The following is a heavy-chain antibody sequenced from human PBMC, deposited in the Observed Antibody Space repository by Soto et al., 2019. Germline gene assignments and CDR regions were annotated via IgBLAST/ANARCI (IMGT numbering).Heavy chain of an antibody. CDR2: VHYDGTKK. CDR1: GFTFSSYV. CDR3: ARETSYDFWSGPQTMDV. V-gene: IGHV3-33*01. J-gene: IGHJ6*02. D-gene: IGHD3-3*01. Sequence: QVQLVESGGGVVQPGTSLRLSCAPSGFTFSSYVMHWVLQAPGKGLEWVAVVHYDGTKKYYADSVRGRFTISRDNSENILYLQMNSLRPDDTAVYFCARETSYDFWSGPQTMDVWGQGTTVTVS.